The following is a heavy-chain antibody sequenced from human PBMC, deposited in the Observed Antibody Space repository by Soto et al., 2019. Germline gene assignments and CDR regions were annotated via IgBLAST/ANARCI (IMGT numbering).Heavy chain of an antibody. CDR3: GRYSLLWFDP. CDR2: IFYTGSA. D-gene: IGHD4-4*01. J-gene: IGHJ5*02. CDR1: GASISSPDYY. V-gene: IGHV4-30-4*08. Sequence: LSETLSLTCTVPGASISSPDYYWGWVRQPPGGGLEFVGYIFYTGSAYFNPSLESRLSMSVDTSQNQFSLRLTSVTAADTAVYHCGRYSLLWFDPWGQGIPVTVSS.